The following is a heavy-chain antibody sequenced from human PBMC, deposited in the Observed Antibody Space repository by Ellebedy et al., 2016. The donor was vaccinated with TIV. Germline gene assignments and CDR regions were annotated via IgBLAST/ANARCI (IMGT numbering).Heavy chain of an antibody. CDR3: AHIEGDYSDFC. Sequence: GESLKIFCVASGNRFRSYAMSWVRQAPGKGLEWVSVITGSGSYIYDADSVKGRFTISRDNSKNTVYLQMNSLRAEDTAVYYCAHIEGDYSDFCWGQGTLVTVSS. V-gene: IGHV3-23*01. J-gene: IGHJ4*02. CDR1: GNRFRSYA. D-gene: IGHD4-11*01. CDR2: ITGSGSYI.